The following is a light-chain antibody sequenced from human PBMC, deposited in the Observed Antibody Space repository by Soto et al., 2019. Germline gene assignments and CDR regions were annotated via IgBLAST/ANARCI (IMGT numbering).Light chain of an antibody. J-gene: IGKJ1*01. CDR2: GAS. CDR1: QSVSSSS. Sequence: EIVLTQSPGTLSLSPGERATLSCRASQSVSSSSLAWYQQKPGQAPRLLIYGASSMATGIPDRFSGSGSGTDVTFTISRLEPDDFAVYYCQQYCSSPRTFGKGTKVEIK. CDR3: QQYCSSPRT. V-gene: IGKV3-20*01.